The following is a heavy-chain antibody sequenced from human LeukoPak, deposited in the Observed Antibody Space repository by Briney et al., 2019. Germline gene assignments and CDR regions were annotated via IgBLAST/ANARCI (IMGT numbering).Heavy chain of an antibody. J-gene: IGHJ5*02. CDR3: ARDPARGYCSSTSCYTHWFDP. Sequence: GGSLRLSCAASGFTFSSYAMSWVRQAPGKGLEWVSVIYSGGSTYYADSVKGRFTISRDNSKNTLYLQMNSLRAEDTAVYYCARDPARGYCSSTSCYTHWFDPWGQGTLVTVSS. V-gene: IGHV3-66*01. CDR1: GFTFSSYA. D-gene: IGHD2-2*02. CDR2: IYSGGST.